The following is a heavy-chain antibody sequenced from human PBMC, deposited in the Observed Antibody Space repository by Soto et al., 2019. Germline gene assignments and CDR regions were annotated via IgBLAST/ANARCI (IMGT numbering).Heavy chain of an antibody. D-gene: IGHD4-17*01. J-gene: IGHJ6*02. CDR3: ERINDYGGNFLVSRYHYYGMDV. V-gene: IGHV5-51*01. CDR2: IYPGDSDT. CDR1: GYSFTSYW. Sequence: GESLKISCKGSGYSFTSYWIGWVRQMPGKGLEWMGIIYPGDSDTRYSPSFQGQVTISADKSISTAYLQWSSLKASDTAMYYCERINDYGGNFLVSRYHYYGMDVWCQAITVTVS.